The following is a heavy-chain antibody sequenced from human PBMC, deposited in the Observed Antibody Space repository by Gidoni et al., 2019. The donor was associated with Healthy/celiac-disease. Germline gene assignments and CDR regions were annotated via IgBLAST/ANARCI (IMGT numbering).Heavy chain of an antibody. D-gene: IGHD2-2*01. CDR2: IWYDGSNK. Sequence: QVQLVESGGGVVQPGRSLRLSCAASGFTFSSSGMPWVRQAPGKGLEWVAVIWYDGSNKYYADSVKGRFTISRDNSKNTLYLQMNSLRAEDTAVYYCARENIVVVPAAMGPVAAAGFWDYWGQGTLVTVSS. CDR1: GFTFSSSG. CDR3: ARENIVVVPAAMGPVAAAGFWDY. V-gene: IGHV3-33*01. J-gene: IGHJ4*02.